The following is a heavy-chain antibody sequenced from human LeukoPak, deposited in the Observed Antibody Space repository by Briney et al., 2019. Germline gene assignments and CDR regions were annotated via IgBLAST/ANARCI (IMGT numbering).Heavy chain of an antibody. V-gene: IGHV4-31*03. CDR3: AREMVRDAFDI. D-gene: IGHD2-8*01. J-gene: IGHJ3*02. CDR1: GGSISRDGHY. CDR2: VSSSGTT. Sequence: SQTLSVTCTVSGGSISRDGHYWSWIRLYPGKGLESIGSVSSSGTTTFNPSLKSRVTISLDTSQNQFSLNLRSLTAADTAVYYCAREMVRDAFDIWGQGTMVTVSS.